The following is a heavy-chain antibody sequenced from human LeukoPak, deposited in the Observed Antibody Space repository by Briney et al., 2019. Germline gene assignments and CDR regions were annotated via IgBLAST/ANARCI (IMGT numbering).Heavy chain of an antibody. CDR1: GYAFTGSY. D-gene: IGHD1-26*01. Sequence: AASVKVSCKASGYAFTGSYIHWVRQAPGQGLEWLGWINPNSGGTNYAQKFQGRVSMTRDTSITTAYMELRRLRSDDTAMYYCARDKSGSYPVDYWGQGTLVTVSS. CDR3: ARDKSGSYPVDY. CDR2: INPNSGGT. V-gene: IGHV1-2*02. J-gene: IGHJ4*02.